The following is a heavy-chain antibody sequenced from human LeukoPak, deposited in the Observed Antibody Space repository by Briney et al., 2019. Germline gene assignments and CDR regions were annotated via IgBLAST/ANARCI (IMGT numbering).Heavy chain of an antibody. CDR2: IYYSGST. CDR3: ARARSGYLPFDY. Sequence: SETLPLTCTVSGGSISSYYWSWIRQPPGKGLEWIGYIYYSGSTNYNPSLKSRVTISVDMSKNQFSLKLSSVTAADTAVYYCARARSGYLPFDYWGQGTLVTVSS. J-gene: IGHJ4*02. V-gene: IGHV4-59*01. CDR1: GGSISSYY. D-gene: IGHD3-22*01.